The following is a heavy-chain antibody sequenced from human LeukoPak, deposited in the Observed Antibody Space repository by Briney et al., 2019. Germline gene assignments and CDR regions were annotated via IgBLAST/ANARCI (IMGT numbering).Heavy chain of an antibody. CDR3: ARASGSYLEDY. Sequence: GASVKVSCKASGGTFSSYAISWVRQAPGQGLEWMGRIIPICCTANYAQKFQGRVTITTDASTSPAYMELSSLRSEDTAVYYCARASGSYLEDYWGQGTLVTVSS. J-gene: IGHJ4*02. CDR1: GGTFSSYA. D-gene: IGHD1-26*01. V-gene: IGHV1-69*05. CDR2: IIPICCTA.